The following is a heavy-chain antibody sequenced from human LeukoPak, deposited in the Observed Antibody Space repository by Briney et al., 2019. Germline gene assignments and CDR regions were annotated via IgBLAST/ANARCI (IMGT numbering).Heavy chain of an antibody. Sequence: SETLSLTCTVSGGSISSGGHYWNWIRQPPGKGLELIGYIFHSGSSYYNPSLKSRVTISVDRSKNQFSLNLSSVTGADTAVYYCARDADCSGGSCYSIHWGQGTLVTVSS. J-gene: IGHJ4*02. CDR1: GGSISSGGHY. D-gene: IGHD2-15*01. CDR2: IFHSGSS. CDR3: ARDADCSGGSCYSIH. V-gene: IGHV4-30-2*01.